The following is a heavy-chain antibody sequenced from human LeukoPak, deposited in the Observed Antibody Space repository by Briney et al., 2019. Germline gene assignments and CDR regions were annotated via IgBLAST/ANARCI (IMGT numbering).Heavy chain of an antibody. Sequence: SETLSLTCAVYGGSFSGYYWSWIRQPPGKGLEWIGEINHSGSTNYNPSLKSRVTISVDTSKNQFSLKLSSVTAADTAVYYCARRDIVVVPAAYHFDCWGQGTLVTVSS. D-gene: IGHD2-2*01. CDR1: GGSFSGYY. V-gene: IGHV4-34*01. J-gene: IGHJ4*02. CDR2: INHSGST. CDR3: ARRDIVVVPAAYHFDC.